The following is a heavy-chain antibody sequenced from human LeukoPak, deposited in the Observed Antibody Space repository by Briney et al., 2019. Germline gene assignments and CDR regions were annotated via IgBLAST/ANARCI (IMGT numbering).Heavy chain of an antibody. Sequence: GGSLRLSCAASGFTFSSYSMNWVRQAPGKGLEWVSSISSSSSYIYYADSVKGRFTISRDNAKNSLYLQMNSLRAEDTAVYYCARARGYYDSSGHSSYWGQGTLVTVSS. D-gene: IGHD3-22*01. J-gene: IGHJ4*02. V-gene: IGHV3-21*01. CDR1: GFTFSSYS. CDR2: ISSSSSYI. CDR3: ARARGYYDSSGHSSY.